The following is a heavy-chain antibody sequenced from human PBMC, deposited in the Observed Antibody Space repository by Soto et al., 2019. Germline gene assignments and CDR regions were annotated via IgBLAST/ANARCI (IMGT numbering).Heavy chain of an antibody. V-gene: IGHV3-66*01. J-gene: IGHJ6*03. CDR2: IYSGGST. CDR1: GFTVSSNY. Sequence: GGSLRLSCAASGFTVSSNYMSWVRQAPGKGLEWVSVIYSGGSTYYADSVKGRFTISRDNSKNTLYLQMNSLRAEDTAVYYCARDPIGLRFSYYYDMDVWGKGTTVTVSS. D-gene: IGHD4-17*01. CDR3: ARDPIGLRFSYYYDMDV.